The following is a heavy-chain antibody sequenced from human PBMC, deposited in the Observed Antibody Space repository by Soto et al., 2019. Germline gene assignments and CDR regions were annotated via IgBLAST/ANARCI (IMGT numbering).Heavy chain of an antibody. D-gene: IGHD6-13*01. CDR3: ASSPAYGSSWYGIPPDLSHGMDV. CDR1: GYTFTSYY. V-gene: IGHV1-46*01. J-gene: IGHJ6*02. CDR2: INPRGGIT. Sequence: ASVKVSCKASGYTFTSYYIHWVRQAPGQGLEWMGIINPRGGITTYAQKFQGRLTMTGDTSTSTVYMELSSLTSEDTAMYHCASSPAYGSSWYGIPPDLSHGMDVCGQGTTVTVSS.